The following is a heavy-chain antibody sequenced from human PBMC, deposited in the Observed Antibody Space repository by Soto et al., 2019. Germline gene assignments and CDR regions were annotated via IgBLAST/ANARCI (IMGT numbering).Heavy chain of an antibody. J-gene: IGHJ5*02. D-gene: IGHD2-15*01. V-gene: IGHV1-46*01. CDR1: GYTFTSYY. Sequence: GASVKVSCKASGYTFTSYYMHWVRQAPGQGLEWMGIIDPSGGGTSYAQKFQGRLTMTRDTSTSTVYMELSSLRSEDTAVYYCVRDRVDCSGGNCWRSVEDTWGQGTLVTVSS. CDR2: IDPSGGGT. CDR3: VRDRVDCSGGNCWRSVEDT.